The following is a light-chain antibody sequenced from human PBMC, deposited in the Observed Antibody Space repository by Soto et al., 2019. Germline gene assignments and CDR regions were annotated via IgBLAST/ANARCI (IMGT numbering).Light chain of an antibody. CDR1: SSDVGSYNR. CDR2: EVS. J-gene: IGLJ3*02. V-gene: IGLV2-18*01. Sequence: SVLTQPPSVSGSPGQSVTISCTGTSSDVGSYNRVSWYQQPPGTAPKLMIYEVSNRPSGVPDRFSGSKSGNTASLTISGLQAEDEADYYCSLYTSSSTLWVFGGGTKVTVL. CDR3: SLYTSSSTLWV.